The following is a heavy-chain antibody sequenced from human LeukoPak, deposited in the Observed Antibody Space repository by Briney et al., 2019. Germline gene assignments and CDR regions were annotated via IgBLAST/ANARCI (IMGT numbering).Heavy chain of an antibody. Sequence: PSETLSLTCAVYGGSFSGYYWSWIRQPPGKGLEWIGEINHSGSTNCNPSLKSRVTISVDTSKNQFSLKLSSVTAADTAVYYCARGGWDCSGGSCYSRAWFDPWGQGTLVTVSS. CDR1: GGSFSGYY. V-gene: IGHV4-34*01. CDR2: INHSGST. J-gene: IGHJ5*02. CDR3: ARGGWDCSGGSCYSRAWFDP. D-gene: IGHD2-15*01.